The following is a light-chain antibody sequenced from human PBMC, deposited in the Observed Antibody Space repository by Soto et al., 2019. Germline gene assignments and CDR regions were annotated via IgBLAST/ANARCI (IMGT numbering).Light chain of an antibody. J-gene: IGLJ2*01. V-gene: IGLV4-60*03. CDR2: LEDSGNY. Sequence: QSVLTQSSSASASLGSSVKLTCTLSSRHSSYIIAWHQQQPGKAPRYLMKLEDSGNYNKGSGVPDRFSGSSSGADRYLTISNLQSEDEADYYCSSYTSSSTLVVFGGGTKLTVL. CDR1: SRHSSYI. CDR3: SSYTSSSTLVV.